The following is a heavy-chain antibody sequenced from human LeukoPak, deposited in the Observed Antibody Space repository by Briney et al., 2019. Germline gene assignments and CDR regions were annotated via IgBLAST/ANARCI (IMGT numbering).Heavy chain of an antibody. J-gene: IGHJ4*02. Sequence: GGSLRLSYAASGFTFDDYAMHWVRQAPGKGLEWVSGINWNSGSIAYGDSVKGRFTISRDNAKNSLYLQMNSLRPEDTALYYCAKLGSYDSSGYAFDYWGQGTLVTVSS. D-gene: IGHD3-22*01. CDR3: AKLGSYDSSGYAFDY. CDR2: INWNSGSI. CDR1: GFTFDDYA. V-gene: IGHV3-9*01.